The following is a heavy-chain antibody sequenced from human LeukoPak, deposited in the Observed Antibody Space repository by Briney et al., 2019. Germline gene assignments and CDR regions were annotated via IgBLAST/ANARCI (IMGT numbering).Heavy chain of an antibody. CDR1: GGTFSIYA. CDR2: IIPIFGTA. V-gene: IGHV1-69*13. J-gene: IGHJ6*02. CDR3: ARDLVDSSGWYWSVLNYYGMDV. Sequence: SVKVSCKASGGTFSIYAISWVRQAPGQGLEWMGGIIPIFGTANYAQKFQGRVTITADESTSTAYMELSSLRSEDTAVYYCARDLVDSSGWYWSVLNYYGMDVWGQGTTVTVSS. D-gene: IGHD6-19*01.